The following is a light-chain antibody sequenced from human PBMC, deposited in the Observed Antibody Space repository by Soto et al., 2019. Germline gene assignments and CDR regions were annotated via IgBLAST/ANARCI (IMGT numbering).Light chain of an antibody. CDR3: QQRSATWT. V-gene: IGKV3-11*01. CDR1: RSVNTY. CDR2: GAS. J-gene: IGKJ1*01. Sequence: EIVLTQSPPTLSLSPGERATVSCRTSRSVNTYLAWYQQKPGQAPSLLIYGASNRAPGIPDRFSASGSGTDFTLTISSLQPEDFAVYYCQQRSATWTFGQGTRVEI.